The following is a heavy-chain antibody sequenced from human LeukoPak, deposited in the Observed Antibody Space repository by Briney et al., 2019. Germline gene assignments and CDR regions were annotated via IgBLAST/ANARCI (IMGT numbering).Heavy chain of an antibody. J-gene: IGHJ6*03. Sequence: SETLSLTCTVSGGSISSSSYYWGWIRQPPGKGLQWIGEINHSGSTNYNPSLKSRVTISVDTSKNQFSLNLSSVTAADTAVYYCARLPAHYYYYYMDVWGKGTTVTISS. CDR2: INHSGST. CDR3: ARLPAHYYYYYMDV. V-gene: IGHV4-39*01. CDR1: GGSISSSSYY. D-gene: IGHD2-2*01.